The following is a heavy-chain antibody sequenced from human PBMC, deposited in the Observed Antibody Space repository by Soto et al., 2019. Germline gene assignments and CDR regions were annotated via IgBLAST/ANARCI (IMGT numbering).Heavy chain of an antibody. V-gene: IGHV4-34*01. D-gene: IGHD2-2*01. Sequence: PSETLSLTCAVYGGSFSGYYWSWIRQPPGKGLEWIGEINHSGSTNYNPSLKSRVTISVDTSKNQFSLKLSSVTAADTAVYYCARGWVVVPAEVSNYIDYWGQGTLVTVSS. J-gene: IGHJ4*02. CDR2: INHSGST. CDR1: GGSFSGYY. CDR3: ARGWVVVPAEVSNYIDY.